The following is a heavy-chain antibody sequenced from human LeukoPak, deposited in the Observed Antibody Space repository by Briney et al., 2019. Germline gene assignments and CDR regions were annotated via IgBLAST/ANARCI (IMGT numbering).Heavy chain of an antibody. D-gene: IGHD2-21*01. CDR1: GFTFSSYA. J-gene: IGHJ4*02. CDR2: ISGSGSST. CDR3: AKFLPTHIVVANYYFDY. Sequence: GGSLRLSCAASGFTFSSYAMSWVRQAPGKGLEWVSDISGSGSSTYYADSVRGRFTISRDNSKNTLYPQMNSLRAEDTAVYYCAKFLPTHIVVANYYFDYWGQGTLVTVSS. V-gene: IGHV3-23*01.